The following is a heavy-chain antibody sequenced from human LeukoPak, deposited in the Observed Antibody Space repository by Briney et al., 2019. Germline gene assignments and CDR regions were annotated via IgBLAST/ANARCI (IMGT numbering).Heavy chain of an antibody. Sequence: KPSQTLSLTCAVSGGSISSSNWWSWVRQPPGKGLEWIGEIYHSGSTNYNPSLKSRITISVDKSKNQFSLKLSSVTAADTAVYYCARNYYDSSGYLFDYWGQGTLVTVSS. CDR1: GGSISSSNW. V-gene: IGHV4-4*02. J-gene: IGHJ4*02. CDR3: ARNYYDSSGYLFDY. CDR2: IYHSGST. D-gene: IGHD3-22*01.